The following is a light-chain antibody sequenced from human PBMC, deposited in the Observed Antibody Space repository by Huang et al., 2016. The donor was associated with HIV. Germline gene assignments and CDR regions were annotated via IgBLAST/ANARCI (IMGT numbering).Light chain of an antibody. Sequence: EIVMTQSPATLAVSPGERATLSCRARQSVSSNLACYQQKPGQAPRPLIDGAATTCTGIPARFSGSGSGTAFTLTISSLQSEDFAVYYFQQYNNWPRTFGQGTKVEIK. J-gene: IGKJ1*01. CDR1: QSVSSN. CDR3: QQYNNWPRT. CDR2: GAA. V-gene: IGKV3-15*01.